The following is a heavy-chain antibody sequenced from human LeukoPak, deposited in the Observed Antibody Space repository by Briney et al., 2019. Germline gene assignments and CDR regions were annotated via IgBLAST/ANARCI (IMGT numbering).Heavy chain of an antibody. J-gene: IGHJ4*02. CDR2: IRYDGSEK. D-gene: IGHD1-26*01. CDR3: AREYSGSYWYFDN. V-gene: IGHV3-30*02. Sequence: GGSLRLSCAASGFTFSNYGMHWARQAPGKGLEWVAFIRYDGSEKYYADSVKGRFTFSRDNSKDTLYLQMNSLRAEDTAVYYCAREYSGSYWYFDNWGQGTLVTVSS. CDR1: GFTFSNYG.